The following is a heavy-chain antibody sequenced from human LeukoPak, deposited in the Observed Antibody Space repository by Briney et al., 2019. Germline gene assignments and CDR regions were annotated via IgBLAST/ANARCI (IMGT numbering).Heavy chain of an antibody. CDR2: ISGGGGST. CDR3: AKRSSTSSGYFDF. J-gene: IGHJ4*02. D-gene: IGHD3-22*01. CDR1: GFTFSTYA. V-gene: IGHV3-23*01. Sequence: GGPLRLSCAASGFTFSTYAMSWVRQAPGKGLEWVSDISGGGGSTYYADSVKGRFTISRGNSKNTIYLQMNSLRAEDTAIYYCAKRSSTSSGYFDFWGRGTLVTVSS.